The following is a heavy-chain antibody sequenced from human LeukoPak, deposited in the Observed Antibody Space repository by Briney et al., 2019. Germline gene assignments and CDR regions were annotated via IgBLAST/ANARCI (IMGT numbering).Heavy chain of an antibody. D-gene: IGHD3-22*01. CDR1: GFSISNGYY. J-gene: IGHJ4*02. CDR3: ARVYGSGYSYSGFFDY. CDR2: IYHSGST. V-gene: IGHV4-38-2*02. Sequence: SETLSLTCTVSGFSISNGYYWGWVRQPPGKGLEWIGNIYHSGSTYYNPSLKSRVIILVDTSKNQFSLKLSSVTAADTAVYYCARVYGSGYSYSGFFDYWGQGTLVTVSS.